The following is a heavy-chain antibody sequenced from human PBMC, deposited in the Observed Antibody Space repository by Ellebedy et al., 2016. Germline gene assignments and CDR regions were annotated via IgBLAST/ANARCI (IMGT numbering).Heavy chain of an antibody. Sequence: GESLKIFXAASGFTFSDYYMSWIRQAPGKGLEWVSYISSSGSTIYYADSVKGRFTISRDNAKNSLYLQMNSLRAEDTAVYYCARSLIVATTPFVFDIWGQGTMVTVSS. CDR1: GFTFSDYY. CDR3: ARSLIVATTPFVFDI. V-gene: IGHV3-11*01. D-gene: IGHD5-12*01. J-gene: IGHJ3*02. CDR2: ISSSGSTI.